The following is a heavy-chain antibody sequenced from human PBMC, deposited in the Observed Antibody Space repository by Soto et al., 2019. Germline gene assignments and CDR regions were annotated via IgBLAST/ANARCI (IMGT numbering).Heavy chain of an antibody. CDR1: GFTFSSYA. V-gene: IGHV3-23*01. CDR3: AKIPPIDSSGYRVVICYFDY. D-gene: IGHD3-22*01. J-gene: IGHJ4*02. Sequence: PGGSLRLSCAASGFTFSSYAMSWVRQAPGKGLEWVSAISGSGGSTYYADSVKGRFTISRDNSKNTLYLQMNSLRAEDTAVYYCAKIPPIDSSGYRVVICYFDYWGQGTLVTVSS. CDR2: ISGSGGST.